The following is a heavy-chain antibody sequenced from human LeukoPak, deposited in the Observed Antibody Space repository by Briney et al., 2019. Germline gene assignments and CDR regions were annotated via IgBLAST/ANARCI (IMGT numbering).Heavy chain of an antibody. J-gene: IGHJ5*02. CDR2: IYYSGNT. CDR1: GGSISTYY. D-gene: IGHD3-10*01. Sequence: SETLSLTCTVSGGSISTYYWSWIRQPPGKGLEWIGYIYYSGNTNYNPSLKSRVTISVDTSKNQFSLKLSSVTAADTAVYYCARAYYYGSGSLVDWFDPWGQGTLVTVSS. V-gene: IGHV4-59*01. CDR3: ARAYYYGSGSLVDWFDP.